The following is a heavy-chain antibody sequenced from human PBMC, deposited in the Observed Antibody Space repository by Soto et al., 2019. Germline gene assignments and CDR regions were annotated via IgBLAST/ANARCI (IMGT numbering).Heavy chain of an antibody. CDR1: GYTFTSYG. Sequence: QVQLVQSGAEVKKPGASVKVSCKASGYTFTSYGISWVRQAPGQGLEWMGWISAYNGNTNYAQKLQGRVTMTTDTSTSTAYMELRSLGSADTAVYYCARDRHDYGDPRKPFDIWGQGTMVTVSS. CDR3: ARDRHDYGDPRKPFDI. V-gene: IGHV1-18*01. J-gene: IGHJ3*02. CDR2: ISAYNGNT. D-gene: IGHD4-17*01.